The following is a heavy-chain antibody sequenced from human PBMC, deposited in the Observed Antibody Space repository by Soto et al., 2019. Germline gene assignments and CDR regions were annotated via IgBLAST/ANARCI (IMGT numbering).Heavy chain of an antibody. CDR3: MKDLTRLTKHTDGLL. D-gene: IGHD1-1*01. Sequence: QVQLVQSGAEVRKPGASVKVSCQTSGYTFTHHGISWVRQAPGQGLEWVGWISAFSDFPDYAQKFQGRVTLATDNATRTPYMELRSLTSADAAVYSCMKDLTRLTKHTDGLLWGQGNLVTVPS. CDR2: ISAFSDFP. CDR1: GYTFTHHG. J-gene: IGHJ4*02. V-gene: IGHV1-18*01.